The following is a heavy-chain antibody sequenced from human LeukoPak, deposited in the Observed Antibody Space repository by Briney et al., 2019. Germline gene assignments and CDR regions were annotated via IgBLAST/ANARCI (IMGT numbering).Heavy chain of an antibody. V-gene: IGHV3-7*01. CDR3: ARDSGFGELLVGTFDY. CDR2: IKQDGSEK. D-gene: IGHD3-10*01. J-gene: IGHJ4*02. Sequence: GGSLRLSCAASGFTFSSYWMSWVRQAPGKGLEWVANIKQDGSEKYYVDSVKGRFTISRDNAKNSLYLQMNSLRAEDTAVYYCARDSGFGELLVGTFDYWGQGTLVTVSS. CDR1: GFTFSSYW.